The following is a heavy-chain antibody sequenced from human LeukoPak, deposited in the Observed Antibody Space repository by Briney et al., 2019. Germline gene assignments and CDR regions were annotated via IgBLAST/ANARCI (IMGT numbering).Heavy chain of an antibody. CDR2: ISGSTGRT. D-gene: IGHD4/OR15-4a*01. CDR1: GFTFSTYA. J-gene: IGHJ4*02. V-gene: IGHV3-23*01. Sequence: GGSLRLSCAASGFTFSTYAMSWVRQAPGKGLEWVSAISGSTGRTYYADSVKGRFTISRDNAKNSLYLQMSSLRAEDTAVYYCARVHGAYPFDYWGQGTLVTVSS. CDR3: ARVHGAYPFDY.